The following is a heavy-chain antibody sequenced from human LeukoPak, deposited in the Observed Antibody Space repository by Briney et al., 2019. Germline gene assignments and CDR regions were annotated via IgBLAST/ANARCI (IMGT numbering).Heavy chain of an antibody. CDR3: AATLYDLLAFDI. V-gene: IGHV1-58*02. Sequence: GTSVKVSCKASGFTFTRSAMQWVRQARGQRLEWIGWIVVGSGNTNYAQKFQERVTITRDMSTSTAYMELSSLRSEDTAVYYCAATLYDLLAFDIWGQGTMVTVSS. CDR1: GFTFTRSA. D-gene: IGHD2/OR15-2a*01. CDR2: IVVGSGNT. J-gene: IGHJ3*02.